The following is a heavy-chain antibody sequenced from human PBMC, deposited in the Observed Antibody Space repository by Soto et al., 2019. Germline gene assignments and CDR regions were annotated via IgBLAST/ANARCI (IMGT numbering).Heavy chain of an antibody. Sequence: PGESLKISCKGSGYSFTSYWFSWVRQMPGKGLEWMGRIDPSDSYTNYSPSFQGHVTISADKSISTAYLQWSSLKASDTAMYYCASDTNYYGSGSYYNEAPRFDPWGQGTLVTVSS. CDR3: ASDTNYYGSGSYYNEAPRFDP. CDR1: GYSFTSYW. J-gene: IGHJ5*02. CDR2: IDPSDSYT. D-gene: IGHD3-10*01. V-gene: IGHV5-10-1*01.